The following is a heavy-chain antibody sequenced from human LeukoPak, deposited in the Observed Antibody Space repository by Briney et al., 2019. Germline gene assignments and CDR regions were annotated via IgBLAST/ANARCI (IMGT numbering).Heavy chain of an antibody. D-gene: IGHD2-2*01. CDR2: VQYDGNNI. J-gene: IGHJ4*02. CDR1: GFTFSSYG. Sequence: GGSLRLSCAASGFTFSSYGMHWVRQAPGKGLECVAFVQYDGNNIYYSDSVKGRFTISRDNSKNTLYLQMNSLRVEDTAVYYCATHCSGTSCHRDYWGQGTLVTVSS. V-gene: IGHV3-30*02. CDR3: ATHCSGTSCHRDY.